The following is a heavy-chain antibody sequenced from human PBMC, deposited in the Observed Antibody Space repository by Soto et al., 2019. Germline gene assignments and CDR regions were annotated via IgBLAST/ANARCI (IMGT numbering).Heavy chain of an antibody. CDR3: PRDGASHGPSYLAP. CDR2: IWYDGSIK. Sequence: VHLVESGGGVVQPGRSLRLSCAASGSTFSYYGMNWVRQAPGKGPEWVAVIWYDGSIKYYAESVKGRFSISRDNSKNHRYLNMNSRGPGATLVYYWPRDGASHGPSYLAPWGQ. J-gene: IGHJ1*01. V-gene: IGHV3-33*01. D-gene: IGHD2-2*01. CDR1: GSTFSYYG.